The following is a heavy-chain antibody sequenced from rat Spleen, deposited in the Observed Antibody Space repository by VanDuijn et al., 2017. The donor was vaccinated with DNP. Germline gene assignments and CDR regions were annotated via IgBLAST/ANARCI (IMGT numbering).Heavy chain of an antibody. Sequence: EVQLVESGGDLVQPGRSLKLSCAASGFNFNDYWMDWVRQAPGKGLEWIGEIKKDGSTVNYSPSLKDKFTISRDNGQNILYLQMNSLRSEDTATYYCARQGNLVYFDYWGQGVMVTVSS. CDR2: IKKDGSTV. CDR3: ARQGNLVYFDY. D-gene: IGHD3-4*01. V-gene: IGHV4-2*01. CDR1: GFNFNDYW. J-gene: IGHJ2*01.